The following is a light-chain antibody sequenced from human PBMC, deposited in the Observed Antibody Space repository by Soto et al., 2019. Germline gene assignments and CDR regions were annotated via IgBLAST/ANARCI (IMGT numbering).Light chain of an antibody. Sequence: QSVLTQPPSVSGAPGQRVTNSCTGSSSNIGAGYDVHWYQQLPGTAPKLLIFININRPSGVPDRFSGSKSGTSASLAITGLRAEDEADYYCQSYDSSLSGYVFGTGTKVTVL. J-gene: IGLJ1*01. CDR1: SSNIGAGYD. CDR2: INI. CDR3: QSYDSSLSGYV. V-gene: IGLV1-40*01.